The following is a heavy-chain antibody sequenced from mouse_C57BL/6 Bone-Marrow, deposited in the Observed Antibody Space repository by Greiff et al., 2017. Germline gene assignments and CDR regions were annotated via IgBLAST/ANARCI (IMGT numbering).Heavy chain of an antibody. V-gene: IGHV1-9*01. CDR3: AGWGYGSSYPGY. CDR1: GYTFTGYW. Sequence: QVQLQQSGAELMKPGASVKLSCKATGYTFTGYWIEWVKQRPGHGLEWIGEILPGSGSTNYNEKFKGKATFTADTSSNTAYMQLCSLTTEDSAIYCGAGWGYGSSYPGYWGQGTTLTVSS. D-gene: IGHD1-1*01. J-gene: IGHJ2*01. CDR2: ILPGSGST.